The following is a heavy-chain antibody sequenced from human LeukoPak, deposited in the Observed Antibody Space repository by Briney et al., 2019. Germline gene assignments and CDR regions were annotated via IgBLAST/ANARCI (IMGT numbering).Heavy chain of an antibody. CDR2: INPNSGGT. CDR3: ARRSYYDINTFDP. CDR1: GYTFTGYY. J-gene: IGHJ5*02. Sequence: GASVKVSCKASGYTFTGYYMHWVRQAPGQGLEWMGWINPNSGGTNYAQKFQGRVTMTRDTSISTAYMELSRLRSDDTAVYYCARRSYYDINTFDPWGQGTLVTVSS. V-gene: IGHV1-2*02. D-gene: IGHD3-22*01.